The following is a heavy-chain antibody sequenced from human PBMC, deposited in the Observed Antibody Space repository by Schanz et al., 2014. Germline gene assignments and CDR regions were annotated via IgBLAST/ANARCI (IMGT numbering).Heavy chain of an antibody. CDR1: GFSFRKSA. V-gene: IGHV3-23*01. Sequence: EVQLLESGGGLVQPGGSLRLSCAASGFSFRKSAMSWVRQAPGKGLEWVSALTGSGTTTYYADSVKGRFTISRDNSKNTLDLQMNSLGAEDTAIYYCAKDLAAVGVFDYWGQGTLVTVSP. CDR2: LTGSGTTT. J-gene: IGHJ4*02. D-gene: IGHD6-13*01. CDR3: AKDLAAVGVFDY.